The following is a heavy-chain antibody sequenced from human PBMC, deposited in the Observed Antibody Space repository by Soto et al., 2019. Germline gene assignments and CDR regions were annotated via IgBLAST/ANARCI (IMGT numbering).Heavy chain of an antibody. CDR1: GSSLSSSGMG. D-gene: IGHD3-16*01. J-gene: IGHJ4*02. CDR2: IYWDDDK. Sequence: QITLKESGPTLVKPTQTLTLTCTFSGSSLSSSGMGVGWVRQPPGKALEWLAGIYWDDDKRYSPSLNSRITINKDTSKNQVVLMRANMDPVDTATYNCAHALGGGSSSYFDCWGQGTLVTVSS. CDR3: AHALGGGSSSYFDC. V-gene: IGHV2-5*02.